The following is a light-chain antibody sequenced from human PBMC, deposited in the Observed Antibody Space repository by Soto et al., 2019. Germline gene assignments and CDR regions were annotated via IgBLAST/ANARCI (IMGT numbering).Light chain of an antibody. V-gene: IGKV1-39*01. CDR1: QSISSY. Sequence: DIQMTQSPSSLSASVGDRVTITCRASQSISSYLNWYQQKPGKAPKLLIYAASSFQSGVPSRFSGCGSGTDFTLTISSLQPEDFATYYCQQSYSTPRITFGPGTKVDIK. CDR2: AAS. CDR3: QQSYSTPRIT. J-gene: IGKJ3*01.